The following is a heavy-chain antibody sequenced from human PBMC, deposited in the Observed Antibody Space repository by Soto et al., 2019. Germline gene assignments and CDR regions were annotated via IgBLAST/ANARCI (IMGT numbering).Heavy chain of an antibody. Sequence: GGSLRLSCAASGFTVSSNYMSWVRQAPGKGLEWVSVIYSGGSTYYADSVKGRFTISRHNSKNTLYLQMNSLRAEDTAVYYCARGDIAAARGDNWFDPWGQGTLVTVSS. CDR2: IYSGGST. V-gene: IGHV3-53*04. D-gene: IGHD6-13*01. CDR1: GFTVSSNY. J-gene: IGHJ5*02. CDR3: ARGDIAAARGDNWFDP.